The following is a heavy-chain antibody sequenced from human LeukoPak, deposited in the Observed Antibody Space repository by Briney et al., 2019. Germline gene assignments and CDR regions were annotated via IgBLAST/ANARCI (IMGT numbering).Heavy chain of an antibody. J-gene: IGHJ5*01. CDR3: VRGVGEAPHLWFDS. CDR1: GFTFGGYA. Sequence: QPGGSLRLSCAASGFTFGGYAMHWVRQAPGKGLEYVSAISSDGHITYYANSVKGRFTISRDNSKNTLHLQMGSLRAEDMAVYYCVRGVGEAPHLWFDSWGQGTLVTVSS. CDR2: ISSDGHIT. D-gene: IGHD5/OR15-5a*01. V-gene: IGHV3-64*01.